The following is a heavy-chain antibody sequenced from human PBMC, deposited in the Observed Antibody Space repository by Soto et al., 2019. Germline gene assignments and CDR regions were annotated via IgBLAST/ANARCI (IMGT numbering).Heavy chain of an antibody. V-gene: IGHV3-23*01. CDR2: ISHSGSTT. J-gene: IGHJ4*02. D-gene: IGHD1-1*01. Sequence: EVQLLESGGGSVQPGGSLRLSCAASGFTFNNYAMHWVRRPPGKGLEWVSSISHSGSTTYYADSVKGRFTISRDSLAGTLYLPMNSLRAEDTALYYCAKGWGQNWSFAYWGQGTLVTVSP. CDR1: GFTFNNYA. CDR3: AKGWGQNWSFAY.